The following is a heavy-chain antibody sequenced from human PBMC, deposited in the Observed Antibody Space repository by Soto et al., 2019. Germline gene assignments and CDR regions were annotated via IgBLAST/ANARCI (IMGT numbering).Heavy chain of an antibody. D-gene: IGHD4-17*01. Sequence: ASLKVSCKASGGTFSSYAISWVRQAPGQGLEWMGGIIPIFGTANYAQKFQGRVTITADESTSTAYMELSSLRSEDTAVYYCARLPTVTTRVGWFDPWGQGTLVTVSS. CDR1: GGTFSSYA. CDR3: ARLPTVTTRVGWFDP. J-gene: IGHJ5*02. V-gene: IGHV1-69*13. CDR2: IIPIFGTA.